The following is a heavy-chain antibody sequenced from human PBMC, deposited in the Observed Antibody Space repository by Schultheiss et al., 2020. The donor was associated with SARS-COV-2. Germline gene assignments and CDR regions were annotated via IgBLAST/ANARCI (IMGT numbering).Heavy chain of an antibody. CDR2: IKQDGSEK. CDR1: GFTFSSYW. J-gene: IGHJ6*02. Sequence: GGSLRLSCAASGFTFSSYWMSWVRQAPGKGLEWVANIKQDGSEKYYVDSVKGRFTISRDNSKNTLYLQMNSLRAEDTAVYYCARETGSRWFGELLYGMDVWGQGTTVTVSS. V-gene: IGHV3-7*01. CDR3: ARETGSRWFGELLYGMDV. D-gene: IGHD3-10*01.